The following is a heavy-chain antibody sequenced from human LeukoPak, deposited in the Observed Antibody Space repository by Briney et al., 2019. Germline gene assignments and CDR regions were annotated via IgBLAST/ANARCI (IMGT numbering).Heavy chain of an antibody. D-gene: IGHD3-9*01. Sequence: SETLSLTCTVSGGSITSSSYYWGWIRQSPGKGLEWIGNIYYSGSTYYNSSLKSRVTISIDTSKNHFSLRLTSVTASDTAVYFCTRGSYDVLTGRSTLGEYWGQGTLVAVSS. CDR1: GGSITSSSYY. J-gene: IGHJ4*02. CDR3: TRGSYDVLTGRSTLGEY. V-gene: IGHV4-39*02. CDR2: IYYSGST.